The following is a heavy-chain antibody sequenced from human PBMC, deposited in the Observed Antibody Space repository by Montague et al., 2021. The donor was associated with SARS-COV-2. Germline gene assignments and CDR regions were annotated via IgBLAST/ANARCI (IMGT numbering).Heavy chain of an antibody. V-gene: IGHV4-4*07. Sequence: SETLSLTCSVSGDPISGFFWNWIRQPAGKGLEWIGCIYASGGTNYNPSLESRVTISVDTSKNQFSLKVNSVTAADTALYYCARGVVAAPPLVDYWGRGTLVTVSS. J-gene: IGHJ4*02. CDR2: IYASGGT. D-gene: IGHD2-15*01. CDR3: ARGVVAAPPLVDY. CDR1: GDPISGFF.